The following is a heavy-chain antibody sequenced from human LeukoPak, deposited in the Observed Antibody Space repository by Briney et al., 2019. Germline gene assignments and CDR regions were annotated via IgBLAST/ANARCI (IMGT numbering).Heavy chain of an antibody. V-gene: IGHV3-30-3*01. CDR3: ARERGSVAPAPRHYYFDY. CDR2: ISYDGSNK. J-gene: IGHJ4*02. Sequence: GRSLRLSCAAPGFTFSSNAMHWVRQAPGKGLEWVAVISYDGSNKYYADSVKGRFTISRDNSKNTLYLQMNSLRAEDTAVYYCARERGSVAPAPRHYYFDYWGQGTLVTVSS. CDR1: GFTFSSNA. D-gene: IGHD5-12*01.